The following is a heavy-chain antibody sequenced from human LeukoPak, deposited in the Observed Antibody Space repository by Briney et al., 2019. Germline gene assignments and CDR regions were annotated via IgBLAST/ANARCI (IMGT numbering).Heavy chain of an antibody. V-gene: IGHV3-53*01. CDR3: ASISGYHGYNWFDP. J-gene: IGHJ5*02. D-gene: IGHD3-22*01. CDR1: GFTVSGNY. Sequence: GGSLRLSCAASGFTVSGNYISWVRQAPGKGLEWVSVIYSGGATYYADSVKGRFTISRDNSKNTLYLQMNSLRAEDTAVYYCASISGYHGYNWFDPWGQGTLVTVSS. CDR2: IYSGGAT.